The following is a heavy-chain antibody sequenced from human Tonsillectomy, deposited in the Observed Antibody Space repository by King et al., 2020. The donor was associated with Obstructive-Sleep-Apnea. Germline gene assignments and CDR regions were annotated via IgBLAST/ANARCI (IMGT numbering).Heavy chain of an antibody. Sequence: QLVQSGGGVVQPGRSLRLSCAASGFTFSSYAMHWVRQAPGKGLEWVAVISYDRSNKYYADSVKGRFTISRDNSKNTLYLQMNSLRAEDTAVYYCARAYDILTGLDYWGQGTLVTVSS. D-gene: IGHD3-9*01. CDR3: ARAYDILTGLDY. J-gene: IGHJ4*02. CDR1: GFTFSSYA. CDR2: ISYDRSNK. V-gene: IGHV3-30-3*01.